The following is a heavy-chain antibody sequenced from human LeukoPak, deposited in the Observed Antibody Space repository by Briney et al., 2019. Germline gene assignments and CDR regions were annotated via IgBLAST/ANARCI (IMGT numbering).Heavy chain of an antibody. CDR3: ARASYQNWFDP. CDR1: GYTFTSYD. D-gene: IGHD1-26*01. Sequence: ASVKVSCKASGYTFTSYDINWMRQATGQGLEWMGWMNPNSGNTGYAQKFQGRVTMTRNTSITTAYMELSGLRSEDTAVYYCARASYQNWFDPWGQGTLVTVSS. V-gene: IGHV1-8*01. CDR2: MNPNSGNT. J-gene: IGHJ5*02.